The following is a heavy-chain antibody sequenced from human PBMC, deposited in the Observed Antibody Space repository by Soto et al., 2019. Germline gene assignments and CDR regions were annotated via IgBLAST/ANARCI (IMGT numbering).Heavy chain of an antibody. D-gene: IGHD3-16*01. Sequence: QVQLVESGGGVVQPGRSLRLSCAASGFSFNSYGMHWVRQAPGKGLEWVAVIWYDGSNKYYADSVKGRFTISRDNSKNTLYLQMISMRAADTAVYYCARDLCGGRAAFDYWGQGTLVTVSS. CDR3: ARDLCGGRAAFDY. V-gene: IGHV3-33*01. CDR1: GFSFNSYG. CDR2: IWYDGSNK. J-gene: IGHJ4*02.